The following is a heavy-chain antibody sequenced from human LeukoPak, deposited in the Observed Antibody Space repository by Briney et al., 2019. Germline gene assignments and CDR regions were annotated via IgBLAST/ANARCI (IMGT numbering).Heavy chain of an antibody. J-gene: IGHJ6*02. CDR2: ISYDGSNK. CDR1: GFTFSSYA. V-gene: IGHV3-30-3*01. Sequence: GRSLRLSCAASGFTFSSYAMHWVCQAPGKGLEWVAVISYDGSNKYYADSVKGRFTISRDNSKNTLYLQMNSLRAEDTAVYYCAREYRDYYYYYGMDVWGQGTTVTVSS. CDR3: AREYRDYYYYYGMDV. D-gene: IGHD4-17*01.